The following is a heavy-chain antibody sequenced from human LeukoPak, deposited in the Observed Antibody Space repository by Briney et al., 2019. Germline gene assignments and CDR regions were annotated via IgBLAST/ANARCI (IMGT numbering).Heavy chain of an antibody. CDR1: AFIFSGHW. CDR3: ARTISSSTTSCFLY. Sequence: PGGSLRLSCEGSAFIFSGHWMNWVRQTPGKGLEWVASIKEDGSVRQYVDSVKGRFTISRDNAKNTLYLQMNSLRAEDTAVYYCARTISSSTTSCFLYWGQGTQVTVSS. CDR2: IKEDGSVR. J-gene: IGHJ4*02. D-gene: IGHD2/OR15-2a*01. V-gene: IGHV3-7*03.